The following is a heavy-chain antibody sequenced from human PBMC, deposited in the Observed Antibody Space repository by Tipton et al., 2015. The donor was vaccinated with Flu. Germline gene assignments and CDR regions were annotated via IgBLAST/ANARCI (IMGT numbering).Heavy chain of an antibody. CDR3: ARASIPTYDFWTEFDY. V-gene: IGHV3-30-3*01. J-gene: IGHJ4*02. Sequence: SLRLSCAASGFTFSSYTIHWVRQAPGKGLDWVAFMSYDGSNKNYADSVKGRFTISRDNSKNTLCLQMNSLRAEDTAVYYCARASIPTYDFWTEFDYWGQGTLVTVSS. D-gene: IGHD3/OR15-3a*01. CDR2: MSYDGSNK. CDR1: GFTFSSYT.